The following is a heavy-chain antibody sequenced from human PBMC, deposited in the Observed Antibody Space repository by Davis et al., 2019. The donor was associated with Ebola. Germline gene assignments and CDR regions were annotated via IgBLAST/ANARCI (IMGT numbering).Heavy chain of an antibody. CDR2: INPSGGST. D-gene: IGHD3-10*01. CDR1: GYTFTSYY. J-gene: IGHJ4*02. Sequence: ASVKVSCKASGYTFTSYYMHWVRQAPGQGLEWMGIINPSGGSTSYAQKFQGRVTMTRDTSTSTVYMELSSLRSEDTAVYYCASHMVRGPVSDYWGQGTLVTVSS. CDR3: ASHMVRGPVSDY. V-gene: IGHV1-46*01.